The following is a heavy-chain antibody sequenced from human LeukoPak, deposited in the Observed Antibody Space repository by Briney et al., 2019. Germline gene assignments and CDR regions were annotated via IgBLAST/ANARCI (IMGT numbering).Heavy chain of an antibody. CDR1: GYTFTVYY. CDR2: INPNSGGT. J-gene: IGHJ5*02. D-gene: IGHD2-2*01. CDR3: ARDLPRYCSSTSCPNWFDP. Sequence: SVKVSCKASGYTFTVYYMHWVRQAPEQGLGWMGWINPNSGGTNYAQKFQGRVTMTRDTSISTGYMELSRLVSDDTAVYYCARDLPRYCSSTSCPNWFDPWGQGTLVTVPS. V-gene: IGHV1-2*02.